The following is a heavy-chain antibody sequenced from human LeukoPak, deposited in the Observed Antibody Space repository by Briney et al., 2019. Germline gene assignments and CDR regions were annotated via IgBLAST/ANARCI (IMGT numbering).Heavy chain of an antibody. CDR2: IYYSGST. V-gene: IGHV4-59*08. CDR1: GGSISSYY. J-gene: IGHJ5*02. Sequence: SETLSLTCTVSGGSISSYYWSWIRQPPGKGLEWIGYIYYSGSTNYNPSLKSRVTISVDTSKNQFSLKLSSVTAADTAVYYCASRRRITIFGVVSTTGDNWFDPWGQGTLVTVSS. CDR3: ASRRRITIFGVVSTTGDNWFDP. D-gene: IGHD3-3*01.